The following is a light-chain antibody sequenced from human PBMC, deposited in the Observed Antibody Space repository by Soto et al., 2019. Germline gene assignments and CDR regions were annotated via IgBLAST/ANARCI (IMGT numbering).Light chain of an antibody. CDR1: SSNIGSNP. Sequence: QSVLTQPPSASGTPGQRVTISCYGSSSNIGSNPVNWYQQLPGTAPKLLIYSNNKRPSGVPDRFSGSKSGTSASLAISGLQSEDEADYYCAAWDDSRNGYVVFGGGTKLTVL. CDR2: SNN. CDR3: AAWDDSRNGYVV. V-gene: IGLV1-44*01. J-gene: IGLJ2*01.